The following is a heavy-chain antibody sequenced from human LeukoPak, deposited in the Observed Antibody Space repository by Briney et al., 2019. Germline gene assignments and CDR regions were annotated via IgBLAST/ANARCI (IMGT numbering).Heavy chain of an antibody. Sequence: SETLSLTCTVSGSPISGYYWNWIRQPAGKGLEWIGRLHPSGATNYNPSLKSRITMSLDTSKNQFSLKLSSVTAADTAVYYCARDSSSSRPNFDYWGQGILVTVSS. D-gene: IGHD6-13*01. J-gene: IGHJ4*02. CDR2: LHPSGAT. CDR1: GSPISGYY. V-gene: IGHV4-4*07. CDR3: ARDSSSSRPNFDY.